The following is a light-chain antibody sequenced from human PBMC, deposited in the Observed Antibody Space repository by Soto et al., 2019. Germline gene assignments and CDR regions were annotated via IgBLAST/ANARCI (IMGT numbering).Light chain of an antibody. V-gene: IGKV3D-7*01. CDR2: GAS. CDR1: QSISNTY. J-gene: IGKJ4*01. CDR3: HQDYDLPLT. Sequence: EIVMTQSPGTLSLSPGGRATLSCRASQSISNTYVSWYQQKPGQAPRLLIYGASTRATGIPARFSGSGSGTHFTLSISSLQPEDFAVYYCHQDYDLPLTFGGGTRVEIK.